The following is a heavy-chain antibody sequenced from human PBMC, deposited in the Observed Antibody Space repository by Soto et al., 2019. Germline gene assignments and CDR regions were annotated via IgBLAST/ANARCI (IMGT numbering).Heavy chain of an antibody. CDR3: ARVSRTSLKY. D-gene: IGHD2-2*01. J-gene: IGHJ4*02. CDR1: GFTFSSYE. V-gene: IGHV3-48*03. CDR2: ISSSGSTI. Sequence: GGSLRLCCAASGFTFSSYEMNWVRQAPGKGLEWVSYISSSGSTIYYADSVKGRFTISRDNAKNSLYLQMNSLRAEDTAVYYCARVSRTSLKYWGQGTLVTVSS.